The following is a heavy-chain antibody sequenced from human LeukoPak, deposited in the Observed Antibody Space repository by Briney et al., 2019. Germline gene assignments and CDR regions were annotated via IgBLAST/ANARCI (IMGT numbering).Heavy chain of an antibody. V-gene: IGHV3-9*01. CDR3: AKVRGTYSSGFYFDS. CDR2: ISWNGSFM. J-gene: IGHJ4*02. CDR1: GFKFDAYA. Sequence: PGRSLRLSCAASGFKFDAYAIHWVRQPPGKGLEWVSIISWNGSFMDYADSVKGRFTTSRDNVQNSVYLDMNSLKPEDTAFYFCAKVRGTYSSGFYFDSWGQGTLVTVSS. D-gene: IGHD6-19*01.